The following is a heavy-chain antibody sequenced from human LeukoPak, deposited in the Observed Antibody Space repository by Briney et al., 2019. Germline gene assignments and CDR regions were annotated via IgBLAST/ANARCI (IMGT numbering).Heavy chain of an antibody. V-gene: IGHV1-18*01. CDR2: ISAYNGNT. Sequence: ASVKVSCKASGYTFTSYGISWVRQAPGQGLEWMGWISAYNGNTNYAQKLQGRVTVTTDTSTSTAYMELRSLRSDDTAVYYCARDHLDGITGTTQPIFDYWGQGTLVTVSS. CDR3: ARDHLDGITGTTQPIFDY. J-gene: IGHJ4*02. CDR1: GYTFTSYG. D-gene: IGHD1-7*01.